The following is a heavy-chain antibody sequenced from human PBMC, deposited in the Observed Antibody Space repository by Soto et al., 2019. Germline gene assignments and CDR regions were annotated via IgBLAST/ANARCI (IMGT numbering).Heavy chain of an antibody. V-gene: IGHV4-39*01. J-gene: IGHJ4*02. CDR1: GGSISSSSYY. CDR3: ARHQYLVAGTGGFDY. Sequence: QLQLQESGPGLVKPSETLSLTCTVSGGSISSSSYYWGWIRQPPGKGLEWIGSIYYSGSTYYNPSLKSRVTISVDTSKNQFSLKLSSVTAADTAVYYCARHQYLVAGTGGFDYWGQGTLVTVSS. D-gene: IGHD6-19*01. CDR2: IYYSGST.